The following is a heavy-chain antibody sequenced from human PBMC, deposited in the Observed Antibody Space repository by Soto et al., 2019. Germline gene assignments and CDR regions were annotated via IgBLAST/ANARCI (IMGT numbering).Heavy chain of an antibody. CDR3: ARYIPGVRYYGMDV. Sequence: GGSLRLSCAASGFTFNNYWMHWVRQAPGKGLEWVSLIGESGTPTYYADSVKGRFTISRDNSGNTLFLEMYSLRAEDTAVYYCARYIPGVRYYGMDVWGQGTTVTVSS. J-gene: IGHJ6*02. CDR2: IGESGTPT. D-gene: IGHD2-2*01. CDR1: GFTFNNYW. V-gene: IGHV3-23*01.